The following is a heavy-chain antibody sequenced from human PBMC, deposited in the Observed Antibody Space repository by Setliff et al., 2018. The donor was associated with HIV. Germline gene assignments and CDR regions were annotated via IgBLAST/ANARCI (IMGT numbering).Heavy chain of an antibody. J-gene: IGHJ6*02. V-gene: IGHV4-59*01. D-gene: IGHD3-22*01. Sequence: PSETLSLTCTVSGVSIRTYYWSWVRQVPGKGLEWIGDTYYGGSTDYNKYNPFLKGRVTISVDIYRKQLSLNRRSVNAADTAVYYCARDFRYDTSGSLTGYGLDVWGQGTTVTVSS. CDR1: GVSIRTYY. CDR3: ARDFRYDTSGSLTGYGLDV. CDR2: TYYGGSTDYN.